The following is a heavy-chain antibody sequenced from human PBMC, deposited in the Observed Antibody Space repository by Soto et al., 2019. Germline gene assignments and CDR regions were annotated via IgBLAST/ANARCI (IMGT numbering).Heavy chain of an antibody. Sequence: EVPLLESGGGLVQPGGSLRLSCAASGFTFSSYAMNWVRQAPGKGLEWVSGISGSGGTTYYADSVKGRFTISRDNSKNTLYLHMNSRRAEDTAVYYCAKKYCSRTICPLQYSGMDVWGQGPTFTVSS. CDR2: ISGSGGTT. CDR1: GFTFSSYA. CDR3: AKKYCSRTICPLQYSGMDV. V-gene: IGHV3-23*01. D-gene: IGHD2-2*01. J-gene: IGHJ6*02.